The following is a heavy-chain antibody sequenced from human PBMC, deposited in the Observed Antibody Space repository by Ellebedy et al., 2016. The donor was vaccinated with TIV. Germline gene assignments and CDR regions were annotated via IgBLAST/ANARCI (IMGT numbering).Heavy chain of an antibody. D-gene: IGHD5/OR15-5a*01. V-gene: IGHV1-18*04. CDR3: TRGFYEKFDP. J-gene: IGHJ5*02. Sequence: ASVKVSCKASGYTFTKYGISWVRQAPGQGLEWMGWISGYNGDTNYAQKFQGRVTMTTDTSTSPVYMELRSLSFDDTAVYYCTRGFYEKFDPWGQGTLVTVS. CDR1: GYTFTKYG. CDR2: ISGYNGDT.